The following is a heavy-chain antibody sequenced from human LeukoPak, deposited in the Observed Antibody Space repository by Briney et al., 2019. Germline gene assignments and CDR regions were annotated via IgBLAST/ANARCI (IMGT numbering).Heavy chain of an antibody. CDR2: TTPNRGNT. Sequence: ASLKVSCKASGYTLTSYDINLVRQGNGQGLHLMSCTTPNRGNTGYAQKFQGRVTMTRNTSISTAYMELSSLRSEDTAVYYCARGPGYCSGGSCYRYYYGMDVWGQGTTVTVSS. D-gene: IGHD2-15*01. CDR1: GYTLTSYD. V-gene: IGHV1-8*01. J-gene: IGHJ6*02. CDR3: ARGPGYCSGGSCYRYYYGMDV.